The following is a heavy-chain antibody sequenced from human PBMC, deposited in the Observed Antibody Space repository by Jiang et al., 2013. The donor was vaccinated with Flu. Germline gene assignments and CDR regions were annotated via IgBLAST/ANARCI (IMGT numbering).Heavy chain of an antibody. D-gene: IGHD1-26*01. Sequence: SGAEVKKPGSSVKVSCKASGGTFSSYTISWVRQAPGQGLEWMGRIIPILGIANYAQKFQGRVTITADKSTSTAYMELSSLRSEDTAVYYCARDLGGSYYSYFQHWGQGTLVTVSS. CDR3: ARDLGGSYYSYFQH. J-gene: IGHJ1*01. CDR2: IIPILGIA. V-gene: IGHV1-69*04. CDR1: GGTFSSYT.